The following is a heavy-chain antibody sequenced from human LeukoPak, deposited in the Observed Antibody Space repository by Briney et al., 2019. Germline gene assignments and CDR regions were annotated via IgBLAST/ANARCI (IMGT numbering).Heavy chain of an antibody. Sequence: SETLSLTCAVSGGSISSSNWWSWVRQPPGKGLEWIGEIYHSGSTNYNPSLKSRVTISVDTSKNQFSLKLSSVTAADTAVYYCARRSPRPYCSSTSCYYFDYWGQGTLVTVSS. V-gene: IGHV4-4*02. CDR1: GGSISSSNW. D-gene: IGHD2-2*01. J-gene: IGHJ4*02. CDR2: IYHSGST. CDR3: ARRSPRPYCSSTSCYYFDY.